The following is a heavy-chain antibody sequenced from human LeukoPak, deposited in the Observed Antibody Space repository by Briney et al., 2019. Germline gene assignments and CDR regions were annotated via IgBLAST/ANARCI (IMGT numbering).Heavy chain of an antibody. J-gene: IGHJ5*02. Sequence: PSETLSLTCAVSGGSISSGGYSWSWIRQPPGKGLEWIGYIYHSGSTYYNPSLKSRVTISVDRSKNQFSLKLSSVTAADTAGYYCARGVNDYVWGSYRYVRFAPGGQGTLVTVSS. D-gene: IGHD3-16*02. CDR3: ARGVNDYVWGSYRYVRFAP. CDR2: IYHSGST. CDR1: GGSISSGGYS. V-gene: IGHV4-30-2*01.